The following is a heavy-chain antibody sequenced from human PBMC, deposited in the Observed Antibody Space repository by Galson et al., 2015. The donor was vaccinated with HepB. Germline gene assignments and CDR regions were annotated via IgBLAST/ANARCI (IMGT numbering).Heavy chain of an antibody. J-gene: IGHJ5*02. CDR2: ISSSSSTI. V-gene: IGHV3-48*02. Sequence: LSCAASGFTFSSYSMNWVRQAPGKGLEWVSYISSSSSTIYYADSVKGRFTISRDNAKNSLYLQMNSLRDEDTAVYYCARNSKIAADKRYWFDPWGQGTLVTVSS. D-gene: IGHD6-13*01. CDR3: ARNSKIAADKRYWFDP. CDR1: GFTFSSYS.